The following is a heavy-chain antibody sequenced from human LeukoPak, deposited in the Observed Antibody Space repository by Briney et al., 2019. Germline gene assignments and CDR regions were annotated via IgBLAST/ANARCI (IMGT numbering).Heavy chain of an antibody. CDR1: GFTFSSYA. V-gene: IGHV3-30-3*01. CDR2: ISYDGSNK. CDR3: ARDPPLGGYYLDY. Sequence: GGSLRLSCAASGFTFSSYAMHWVRQAPGKGLEWVAVISYDGSNKYYADSVKGRFTISRDNSKNTLYLQMNSLRAEDTAVYYCARDPPLGGYYLDYWGQGTLVTVSS. D-gene: IGHD3-22*01. J-gene: IGHJ4*02.